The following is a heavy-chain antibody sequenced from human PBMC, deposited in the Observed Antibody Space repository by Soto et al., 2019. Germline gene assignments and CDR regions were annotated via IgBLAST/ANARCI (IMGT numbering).Heavy chain of an antibody. D-gene: IGHD6-13*01. CDR3: AKSVMEQQLVYFDY. CDR2: ISYDGSNK. CDR1: GFTFSSYG. V-gene: IGHV3-30*18. J-gene: IGHJ4*02. Sequence: GGSLRLSCAASGFTFSSYGMQWVRQAPGKGLEWVAVISYDGSNKYYADSVKGRFTISRDNSKNTLYLQMNSLRAEDTAVYYCAKSVMEQQLVYFDYWGQGTLVTVSS.